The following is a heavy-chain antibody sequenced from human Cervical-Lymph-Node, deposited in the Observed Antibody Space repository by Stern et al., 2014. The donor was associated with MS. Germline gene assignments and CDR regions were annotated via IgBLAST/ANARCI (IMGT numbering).Heavy chain of an antibody. CDR3: ARDLWGPPLTTVIGMDV. J-gene: IGHJ6*02. V-gene: IGHV1-46*01. CDR2: LHPSGGTT. Sequence: QVQLEESGAEVQKPGASVKVSCKASGYTFTSYYMHWVRQPPGQGLEWMALLHPSGGTTSYAQKVQGRVTMTRDTSTSTVYMELSSLRSEDTAVYYCARDLWGPPLTTVIGMDVWGQGTTVTVSS. D-gene: IGHD4-17*01. CDR1: GYTFTSYY.